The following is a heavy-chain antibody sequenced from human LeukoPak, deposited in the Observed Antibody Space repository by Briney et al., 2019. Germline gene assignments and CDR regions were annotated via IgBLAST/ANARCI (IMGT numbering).Heavy chain of an antibody. D-gene: IGHD5-18*01. CDR2: ISAYNGNT. J-gene: IGHJ4*02. Sequence: GASVKVSCKASGYTFTNHAMHWVRQAPGQGLEWMGWISAYNGNTNYAQKLLGRVTMTTDTSTSTAYMELRSLRSDDTAVYYCARMVDTAMVTGPYYFDYWGQGTLVTVSS. CDR3: ARMVDTAMVTGPYYFDY. V-gene: IGHV1-18*01. CDR1: GYTFTNHA.